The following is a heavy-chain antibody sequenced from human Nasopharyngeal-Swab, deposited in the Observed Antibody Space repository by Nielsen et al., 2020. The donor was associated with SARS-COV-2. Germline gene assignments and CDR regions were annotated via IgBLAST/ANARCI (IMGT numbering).Heavy chain of an antibody. V-gene: IGHV3-30*02. D-gene: IGHD2-2*01. CDR3: AKGRGDIVVVPAAIPEYFRH. CDR2: IRYDGTDI. J-gene: IGHJ1*01. Sequence: WIRQPPGKGLEWVAFIRYDGTDIYYGDSVRGRFTISRDNSKNTLYLQVNSLRAEDMAVYYCAKGRGDIVVVPAAIPEYFRHWGQGTLVTVSS.